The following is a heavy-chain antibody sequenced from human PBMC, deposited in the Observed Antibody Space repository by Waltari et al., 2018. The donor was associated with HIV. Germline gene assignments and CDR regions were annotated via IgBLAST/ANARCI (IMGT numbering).Heavy chain of an antibody. CDR3: SSARKGPYGMDV. CDR2: INHSGST. CDR1: GGSFSGYY. D-gene: IGHD3-22*01. Sequence: QVQLQQWGAGLLKPSETLSLTCAVYGGSFSGYYWSWIRQPPGKGLEWIGEINHSGSTNYNPSLKSRVTISVDTSKNQFSLKLSSVTAADTAVYYCSSARKGPYGMDVWGQGTTVTVSS. V-gene: IGHV4-34*01. J-gene: IGHJ6*02.